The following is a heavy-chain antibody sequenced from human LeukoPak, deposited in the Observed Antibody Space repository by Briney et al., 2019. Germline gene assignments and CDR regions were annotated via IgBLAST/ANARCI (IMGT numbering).Heavy chain of an antibody. CDR2: ITGDGTTT. V-gene: IGHV3-23*01. Sequence: GGSLRLSCEASGLTFSSYGMSWVRQATGKGLQWVSAITGDGTTTYYADSVKGRFTISRDNSKNMLYLQMSSLRAEDTAVYYCAKMQGYFDYWGQGTLVPVSS. CDR1: GLTFSSYG. J-gene: IGHJ4*02. CDR3: AKMQGYFDY.